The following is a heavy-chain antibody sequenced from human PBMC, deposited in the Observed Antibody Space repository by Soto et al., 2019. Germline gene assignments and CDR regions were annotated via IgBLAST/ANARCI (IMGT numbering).Heavy chain of an antibody. Sequence: QVQLVQSGAELRKSGASVKVSCKASGYPFSDHHIHWVRQAPGPGLEWMGWLNPHSGASAYAPNYQGRVTLTRDTALSTAYMDLSARRPDDTAVYHRATAKRGTVSLPADWGQRTLVSVSS. V-gene: IGHV1-2*02. D-gene: IGHD4-4*01. CDR1: GYPFSDHH. CDR3: ATAKRGTVSLPAD. J-gene: IGHJ4*02. CDR2: LNPHSGAS.